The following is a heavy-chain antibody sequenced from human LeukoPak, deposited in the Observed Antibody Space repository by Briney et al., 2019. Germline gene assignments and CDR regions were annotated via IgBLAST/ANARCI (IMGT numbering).Heavy chain of an antibody. D-gene: IGHD1-7*01. CDR2: IKEDGSEK. CDR1: GFTFSRYW. Sequence: GGSLRLSCAASGFTFSRYWMTWVRQAPGKGLEWVANIKEDGSEKYYVDSVRGRFTISRDNANNSLCLQMNSLRAEDTAVYYCARGGGTNDLWGQGTMVTVSS. CDR3: ARGGGTNDL. V-gene: IGHV3-7*04. J-gene: IGHJ3*01.